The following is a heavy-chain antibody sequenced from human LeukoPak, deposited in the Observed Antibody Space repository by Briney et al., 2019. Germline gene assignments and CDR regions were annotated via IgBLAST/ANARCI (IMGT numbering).Heavy chain of an antibody. V-gene: IGHV3-23*01. CDR1: GFTFSSYA. J-gene: IGHJ6*03. Sequence: GGSLRLSCAASGFTFSSYAMSWVRQAPGKGLEWVSAISGSGGSTYYADSVKGRLTISRDNSKNTLYLQMNSLRAEDTAVYYCAKIGEAAAEPPRYYYMDVWGKGTTVTVSS. CDR3: AKIGEAAAEPPRYYYMDV. D-gene: IGHD6-13*01. CDR2: ISGSGGST.